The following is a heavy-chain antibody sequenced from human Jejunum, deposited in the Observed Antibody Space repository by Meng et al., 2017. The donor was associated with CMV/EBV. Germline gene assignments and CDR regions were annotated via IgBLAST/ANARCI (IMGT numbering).Heavy chain of an antibody. CDR3: ARDILIGYIRHNYFDP. J-gene: IGHJ5*02. Sequence: QFQRLTSGPWLLKPSQTLSLTCHVSGGSIGSDDFWRWRRQPAGKGLEWIGSISTGGSTSYNPSLKSRVALSLDTSKNQFSLRLSSVTAADTAIYYCARDILIGYIRHNYFDPWGQGTLVTVSS. CDR2: ISTGGST. V-gene: IGHV4-61*02. CDR1: GGSIGSDDF. D-gene: IGHD3-9*01.